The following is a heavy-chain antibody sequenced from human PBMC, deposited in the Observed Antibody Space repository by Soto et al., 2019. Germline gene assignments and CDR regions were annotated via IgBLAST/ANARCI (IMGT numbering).Heavy chain of an antibody. J-gene: IGHJ4*02. Sequence: QVQFQHWGAGLLKPSETVSLTCAVNGGAFSDYHWTWIRQAPGNGLEWIGEVNHFGTTKYNPSLQSRVTISVDTSKNLFSLNLTSVTAADTALYYCARGRGPTRRSQPSFDHWGQGALVSVSS. CDR1: GGAFSDYH. V-gene: IGHV4-34*02. D-gene: IGHD2-2*01. CDR3: ARGRGPTRRSQPSFDH. CDR2: VNHFGTT.